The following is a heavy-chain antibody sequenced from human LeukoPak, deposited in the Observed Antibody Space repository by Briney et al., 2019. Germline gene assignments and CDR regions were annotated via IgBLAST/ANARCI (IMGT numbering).Heavy chain of an antibody. D-gene: IGHD3-22*01. Sequence: ASVKVSCKASGGTFSSYAISWVRQAPGQGLEWMGGIIPIFGTANYAQKFQGRVTITADKSTSTAYMELRSLRSDDTAVYYCARDLPFYCYDSSGYLSYFELHYYFDYWGQGTLVTVSS. CDR3: ARDLPFYCYDSSGYLSYFELHYYFDY. V-gene: IGHV1-69*06. J-gene: IGHJ4*02. CDR1: GGTFSSYA. CDR2: IIPIFGTA.